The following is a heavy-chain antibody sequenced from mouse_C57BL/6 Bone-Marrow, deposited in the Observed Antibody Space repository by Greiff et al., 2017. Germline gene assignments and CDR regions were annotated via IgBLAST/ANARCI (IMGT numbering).Heavy chain of an antibody. Sequence: EVQLVESEGGLVQPGSSMKLSCTASGFTFSDYYMAWVRQVPEKGLEWVANINYDGSSTYYLDSLKSRFIISRDNAKNILYRQMSSLKSEDTATYYCARCQDYYGSSYGRGYFDVWGTGTTVTVSS. J-gene: IGHJ1*03. D-gene: IGHD1-1*01. V-gene: IGHV5-16*01. CDR2: INYDGSST. CDR1: GFTFSDYY. CDR3: ARCQDYYGSSYGRGYFDV.